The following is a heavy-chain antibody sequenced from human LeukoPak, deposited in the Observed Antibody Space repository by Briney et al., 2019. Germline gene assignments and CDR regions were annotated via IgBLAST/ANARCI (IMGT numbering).Heavy chain of an antibody. J-gene: IGHJ4*02. CDR3: ARDVVTVATEENFDY. CDR2: TYYRSKWYS. V-gene: IGHV6-1*01. D-gene: IGHD4-17*01. Sequence: SQTLSLTCVISGDSVSDNSGAWNWIRQSPSRGLEWLGRTYYRSKWYSEYLVSVRSRITINPDTSKNQFSLKLSSVTAADTAVYYCARDVVTVATEENFDYWGQGTLVTVSS. CDR1: GDSVSDNSGA.